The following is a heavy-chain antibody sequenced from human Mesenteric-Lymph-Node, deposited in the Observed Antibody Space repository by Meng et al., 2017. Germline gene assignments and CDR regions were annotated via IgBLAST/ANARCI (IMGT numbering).Heavy chain of an antibody. CDR1: GYTFTDYY. Sequence: KVSCKASGYTFTDYYIHWVRQAPGQGLEWMGIIYPGDSDTRYSPSFQGQVTISADKSISTAYLQWSSLKASDTAMYYCARSDTMVRGVIISTPYYYYGMDVWGQGTTVTVSS. J-gene: IGHJ6*02. V-gene: IGHV5-51*01. CDR3: ARSDTMVRGVIISTPYYYYGMDV. CDR2: IYPGDSDT. D-gene: IGHD3-10*01.